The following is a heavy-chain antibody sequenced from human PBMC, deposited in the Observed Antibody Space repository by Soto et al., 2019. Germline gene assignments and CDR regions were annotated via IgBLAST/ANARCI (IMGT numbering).Heavy chain of an antibody. Sequence: QVQLIQFGAEVKKPGASVKVSCRASGYTFTKFHIHWVRQAPGQGPEWMGMIDPSGGVTRDAQRFQGRIIMTSDTSTSSVYMELRGLTSEDTVVYYCARDVLGHDNYETIGYYFDHWGPGTLGTVSS. J-gene: IGHJ4*02. CDR2: IDPSGGVT. D-gene: IGHD3-16*01. CDR1: GYTFTKFH. V-gene: IGHV1-46*01. CDR3: ARDVLGHDNYETIGYYFDH.